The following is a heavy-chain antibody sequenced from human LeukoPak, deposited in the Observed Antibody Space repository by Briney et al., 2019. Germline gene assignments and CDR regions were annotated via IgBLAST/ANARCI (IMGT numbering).Heavy chain of an antibody. CDR1: GFTFSSYT. D-gene: IGHD3-10*01. J-gene: IGHJ6*03. Sequence: GGSLRLSCAASGFTFSSYTLHWVRQAPGKGLEYVSGISTNGGSTYYAKSVKGRFTISRDDSKDALYLQMGSLRAEDMAVYYCAREREGRNSDSGIYYYYYYMDVWGKGTTVTVSS. CDR2: ISTNGGST. CDR3: AREREGRNSDSGIYYYYYYMDV. V-gene: IGHV3-64*01.